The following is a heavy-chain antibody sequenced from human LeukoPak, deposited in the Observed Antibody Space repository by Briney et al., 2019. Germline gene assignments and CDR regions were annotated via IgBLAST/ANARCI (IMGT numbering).Heavy chain of an antibody. D-gene: IGHD3-22*01. J-gene: IGHJ1*01. CDR1: GFTFSSYG. CDR2: IRYDGSNK. V-gene: IGHV3-30*02. Sequence: PGGSLRLSCAASGFTFSSYGMHWVRQAPGKGLEWVAFIRYDGSNKYYADSVKGRFTISRDNSKNTLYLQMNSLRPEDTAVYYCAKDKAFLSGYYEHWGQGTLLTVSS. CDR3: AKDKAFLSGYYEH.